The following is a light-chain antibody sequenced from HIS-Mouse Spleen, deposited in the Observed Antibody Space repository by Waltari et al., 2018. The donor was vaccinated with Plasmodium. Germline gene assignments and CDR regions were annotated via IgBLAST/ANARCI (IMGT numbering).Light chain of an antibody. CDR2: QDS. CDR3: QAWDSSTAVV. CDR1: KLGDKY. V-gene: IGLV3-1*01. Sequence: SYELTQPPSVSVSPGRTASSTCPGDKLGDKYACWYQQKPGQSPVLVIYQDSKRPSGIPERFSGSNSGNTATLTISGTQAMDEADYYCQAWDSSTAVVFGGGTKLTDL. J-gene: IGLJ2*01.